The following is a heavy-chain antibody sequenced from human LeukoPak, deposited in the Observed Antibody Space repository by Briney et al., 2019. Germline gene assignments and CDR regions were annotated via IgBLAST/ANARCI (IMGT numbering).Heavy chain of an antibody. V-gene: IGHV1-2*02. CDR3: ARGRPRIAAAGTDY. D-gene: IGHD6-13*01. CDR1: GYTFTGYY. Sequence: GASVKVSCTASGYTFTGYYMHWVRQAPGQGLEWMGWINPNSGGTNYAQKFQGRVTMTRDTSISTAYMELSRLRSDDTAVYYCARGRPRIAAAGTDYWGQGTLVTVSS. J-gene: IGHJ4*02. CDR2: INPNSGGT.